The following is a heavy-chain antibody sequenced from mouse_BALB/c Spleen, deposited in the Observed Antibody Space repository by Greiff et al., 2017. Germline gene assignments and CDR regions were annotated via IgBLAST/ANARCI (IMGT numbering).Heavy chain of an antibody. J-gene: IGHJ2*01. V-gene: IGHV1S56*01. D-gene: IGHD2-10*02. Sequence: QVQLQQSGPELVKPGASVRISCKASGYTFTSYYIHWVKQRPGQGLEWIGWIYPGNVNTKYNEKFKGKATLTADKSSSTAYMQLSSLTSEDSAVYFCARYGNLYYFDDWGQGTTLTVSA. CDR1: GYTFTSYY. CDR3: ARYGNLYYFDD. CDR2: IYPGNVNT.